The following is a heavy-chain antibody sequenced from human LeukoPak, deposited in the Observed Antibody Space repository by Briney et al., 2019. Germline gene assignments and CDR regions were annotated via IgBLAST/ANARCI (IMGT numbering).Heavy chain of an antibody. CDR2: ITISGSTI. J-gene: IGHJ4*02. CDR3: ARTTSFDY. Sequence: GGSLRLSCAASGFTFTSYEMNWVRQAPGRGLEWVSYITISGSTIYYADSVKGRFTISRDNAKNSLYLQMNSLRAEDTAVYYCARTTSFDYWGQGTLVTVSS. D-gene: IGHD1-1*01. CDR1: GFTFTSYE. V-gene: IGHV3-48*03.